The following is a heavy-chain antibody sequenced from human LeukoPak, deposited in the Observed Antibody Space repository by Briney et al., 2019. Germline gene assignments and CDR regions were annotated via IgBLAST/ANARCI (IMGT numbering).Heavy chain of an antibody. V-gene: IGHV4-38-2*02. J-gene: IGHJ4*02. CDR2: IYHSGST. CDR3: ARDGGKVFDY. CDR1: GYSISSGYF. Sequence: PSETLSLTCTVSGYSISSGYFWGWIRQPPGKGLEWIGSIYHSGSTYYNPSLKSRVTISVDTSKNQFSLKLSSVTAADTAVYYCARDGGKVFDYWGQGTLVTVSS. D-gene: IGHD3-16*01.